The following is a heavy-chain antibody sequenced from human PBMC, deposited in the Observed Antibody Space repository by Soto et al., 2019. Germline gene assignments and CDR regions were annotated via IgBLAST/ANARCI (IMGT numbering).Heavy chain of an antibody. V-gene: IGHV3-30*18. Sequence: GGSLRLSCAASGFTFSSYGIHWVRQAPGKGLEWVAVISYDGSDKYYADSVKGRFTVSRDNSKNTLFLQMNSLRAEDTAVYYCAKDFFDYAVPYLSDYWGQGTLVTVSS. CDR1: GFTFSSYG. D-gene: IGHD3-9*01. CDR2: ISYDGSDK. CDR3: AKDFFDYAVPYLSDY. J-gene: IGHJ4*02.